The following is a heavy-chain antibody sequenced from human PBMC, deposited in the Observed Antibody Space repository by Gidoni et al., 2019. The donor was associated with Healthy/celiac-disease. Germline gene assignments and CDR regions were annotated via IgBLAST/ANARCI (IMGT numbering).Heavy chain of an antibody. Sequence: VQSGAEVKKHGEARKISCKGSGYSCTSYGIGWVRQMPGKGLEWMGIIDPGDSDTRYSPSVLGQVTSSADKSISTAYLQWSILKASDTAMYYCARRRPCRTHVVCYVDYWGQGPLVTVSS. CDR2: IDPGDSDT. V-gene: IGHV5-51*01. CDR1: GYSCTSYG. D-gene: IGHD2-8*01. J-gene: IGHJ4*02. CDR3: ARRRPCRTHVVCYVDY.